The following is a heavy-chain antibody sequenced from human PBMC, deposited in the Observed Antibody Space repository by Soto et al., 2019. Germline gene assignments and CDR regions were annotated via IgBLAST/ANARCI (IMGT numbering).Heavy chain of an antibody. CDR3: AGEGNLFSGSYRYIDY. CDR1: GGSISSYY. Sequence: SETLSLTCTVSGGSISSYYWSWIRQPPGKRLEWIGYIYYSGSTNYNPSLKSRVTISVDTSKIQFSLKLSSVTAADTAVYYCAGEGNLFSGSYRYIDYWGQGTLVTVS. D-gene: IGHD1-26*01. CDR2: IYYSGST. J-gene: IGHJ4*02. V-gene: IGHV4-59*01.